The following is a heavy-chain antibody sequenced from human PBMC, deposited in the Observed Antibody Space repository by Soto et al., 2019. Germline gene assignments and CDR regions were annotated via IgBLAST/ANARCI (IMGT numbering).Heavy chain of an antibody. D-gene: IGHD6-6*01. J-gene: IGHJ4*02. CDR3: AKDGSSSYGDY. Sequence: AGGSPRLSSATPWFSFCSYAMSWGPQAPGKGLEWVSAISGSGGSTYYADSVKGRFTISRDNSKNTLYLQMNSLRAEDTAVYYCAKDGSSSYGDYWGQGTLVTVSS. V-gene: IGHV3-23*01. CDR2: ISGSGGST. CDR1: WFSFCSYA.